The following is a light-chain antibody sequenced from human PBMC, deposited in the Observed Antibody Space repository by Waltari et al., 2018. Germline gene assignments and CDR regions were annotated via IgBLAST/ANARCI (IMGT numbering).Light chain of an antibody. J-gene: IGKJ1*01. V-gene: IGKV2-28*01. CDR2: MGS. CDR1: PRLLYSPDGHYR. Sequence: DIVMTQSPLSLPVTPGEPASIPCRSSPRLLYSPDGHYRLDWYLQKPGQSPQLLIYMGSDRASGVPDRFSGSGSGTDFTLKISRVEAEDVGIYYCMQGREIPRTFGQGTKVEIK. CDR3: MQGREIPRT.